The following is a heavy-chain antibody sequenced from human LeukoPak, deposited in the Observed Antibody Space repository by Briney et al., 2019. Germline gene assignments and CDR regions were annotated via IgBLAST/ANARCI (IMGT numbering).Heavy chain of an antibody. D-gene: IGHD1-7*01. Sequence: GGSLRLSCAASGFTFSSYSMNWVRQAPGKGLEWVTSISSSSSYIYYADSVKGRFTISRDNAKNSLYLQMNSLRAEDTAVYYYARDGITGTTRGFDWGQGTLVTVSS. CDR2: ISSSSSYI. CDR1: GFTFSSYS. CDR3: ARDGITGTTRGFD. J-gene: IGHJ4*02. V-gene: IGHV3-21*01.